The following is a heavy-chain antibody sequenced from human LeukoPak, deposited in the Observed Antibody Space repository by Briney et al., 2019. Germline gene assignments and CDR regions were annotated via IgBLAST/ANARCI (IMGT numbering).Heavy chain of an antibody. V-gene: IGHV3-30*18. J-gene: IGHJ4*02. CDR3: PKVRSGTANPALRNFDN. Sequence: GGSLRLSCVASGFPLRSYGILWVRQAPGKGREWVAVVSYDGRKQFYADSVKGRFSISRNNSNNPLHLQMNSLKAEARAVNSWPKVRSGTANPALRNFDNWGPGTPVTVSS. CDR2: VSYDGRKQ. D-gene: IGHD6-13*01. CDR1: GFPLRSYG.